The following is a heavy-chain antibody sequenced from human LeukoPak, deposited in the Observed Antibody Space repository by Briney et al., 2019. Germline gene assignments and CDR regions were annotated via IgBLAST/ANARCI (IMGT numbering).Heavy chain of an antibody. CDR1: GFTFSSYW. D-gene: IGHD5-12*01. J-gene: IGHJ6*03. V-gene: IGHV3-7*01. CDR2: IKQDGSEK. Sequence: GGSLRLSCAASGFTFSSYWMSWVRQAPGKGLEWVANIKQDGSEKYYVDSVKGRFTISRDNAKNSLYLQMNSLRAEDTAVYYCARRQRATALYYYYYMDVWGKGTTVTVSS. CDR3: ARRQRATALYYYYYMDV.